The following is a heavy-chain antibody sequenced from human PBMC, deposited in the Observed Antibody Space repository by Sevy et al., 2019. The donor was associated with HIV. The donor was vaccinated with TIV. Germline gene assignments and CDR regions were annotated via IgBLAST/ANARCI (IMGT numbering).Heavy chain of an antibody. Sequence: ASVKVSCKASGYTFTSYGISWVRQAPGQGLEWMGWISAYNGNTNYAQKLQGRVTMTTDTSTSTAYMGLGSLRSDDTAVYYCARGGEYGDYEELNYYYYGMDVWGQGTTVTVSS. V-gene: IGHV1-18*01. D-gene: IGHD4-17*01. CDR1: GYTFTSYG. J-gene: IGHJ6*02. CDR2: ISAYNGNT. CDR3: ARGGEYGDYEELNYYYYGMDV.